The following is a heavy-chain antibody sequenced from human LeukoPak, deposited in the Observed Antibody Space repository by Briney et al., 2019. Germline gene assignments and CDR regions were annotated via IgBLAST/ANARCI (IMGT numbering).Heavy chain of an antibody. D-gene: IGHD3-22*01. Sequence: GGSLRLSCAASGFTFSDYRMNWVRQAPGKGLEWVAYIKQDGSEKYYVDSVKGRFTISRDNAKNSLYLQMNSLRAEDTAVYYCAKDLIEYYYDSSGGYYFDYWGQGTLVTVSS. J-gene: IGHJ4*02. CDR2: IKQDGSEK. CDR3: AKDLIEYYYDSSGGYYFDY. CDR1: GFTFSDYR. V-gene: IGHV3-7*05.